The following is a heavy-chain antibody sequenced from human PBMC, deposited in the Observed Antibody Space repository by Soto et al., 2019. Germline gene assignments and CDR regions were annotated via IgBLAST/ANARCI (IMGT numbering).Heavy chain of an antibody. CDR2: IIPIFGTA. J-gene: IGHJ6*02. D-gene: IGHD6-19*01. CDR1: GGTFSSYA. V-gene: IGHV1-69*13. Sequence: SVKASCKASGGTFSSYAISWVRQAPGQGLEWMGGIIPIFGTANYAQKFQGRVTITADESTSTAYMELSSLRSEDTAVYYCARQYSSGWRMEVWCQGTTVIVSS. CDR3: ARQYSSGWRMEV.